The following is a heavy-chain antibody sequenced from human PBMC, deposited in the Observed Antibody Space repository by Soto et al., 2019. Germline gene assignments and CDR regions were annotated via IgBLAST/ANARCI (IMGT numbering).Heavy chain of an antibody. Sequence: QVQLVQSGAEVKKPGSSVKVSCKASGGTFSSYAISGVRQAPGQGLEWMGGIIPIFGTANYAQKFQGRVTITADKSTSTAYMELSSLRSEDTAVYYCVVGVGFRSSWYLGGWGQGTLVTVSS. CDR3: VVGVGFRSSWYLGG. J-gene: IGHJ4*02. V-gene: IGHV1-69*06. CDR2: IIPIFGTA. D-gene: IGHD6-13*01. CDR1: GGTFSSYA.